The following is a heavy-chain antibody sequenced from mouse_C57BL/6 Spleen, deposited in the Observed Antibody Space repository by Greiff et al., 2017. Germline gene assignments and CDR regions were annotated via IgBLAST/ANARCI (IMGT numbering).Heavy chain of an antibody. CDR2: IDHSDSYT. CDR3: GRFESNYGFAY. V-gene: IGHV1-69*01. J-gene: IGHJ3*01. CDR1: GYTFTSYW. Sequence: VQLQQPGAELVMPGASVKLSCKASGYTFTSYWMHWVKQWPGQGLEWIGEIDHSDSYTNYNQKFKGKTTLTVDKSSSTADMQLSSLTSEDSAVYYCGRFESNYGFAYWGQGTLVTVSA. D-gene: IGHD2-5*01.